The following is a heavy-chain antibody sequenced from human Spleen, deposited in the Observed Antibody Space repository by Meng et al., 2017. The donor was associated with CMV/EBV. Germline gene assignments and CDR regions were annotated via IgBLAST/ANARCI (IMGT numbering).Heavy chain of an antibody. CDR2: IRCDGSYK. CDR3: AKDLVKWELLTDY. CDR1: GFTFSTYG. V-gene: IGHV3-30*02. J-gene: IGHJ4*02. Sequence: GESLKISCAASGFTFSTYGMHWVRQAPGKGMEWVAFIRCDGSYKYYADSVKGRFTISRDNFKNTLYVQMNSLRAKGTAVYYCAKDLVKWELLTDYWGQGTLVTVS. D-gene: IGHD1-26*01.